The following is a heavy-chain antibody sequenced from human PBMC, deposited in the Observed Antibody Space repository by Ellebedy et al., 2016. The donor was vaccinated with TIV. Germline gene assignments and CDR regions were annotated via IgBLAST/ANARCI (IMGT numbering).Heavy chain of an antibody. CDR1: GFTFSTYS. Sequence: ESLKISCAASGFTFSTYSMNWVRQAPGKGLEWISYIGSRSGIFHYADSVKGRITISRDNAKNSLYLQVNSLGDEDTAVYYCARGGGSGTFNSFDSWGRGTLVTVSS. CDR3: ARGGGSGTFNSFDS. J-gene: IGHJ4*02. D-gene: IGHD3-10*01. V-gene: IGHV3-48*02. CDR2: IGSRSGIF.